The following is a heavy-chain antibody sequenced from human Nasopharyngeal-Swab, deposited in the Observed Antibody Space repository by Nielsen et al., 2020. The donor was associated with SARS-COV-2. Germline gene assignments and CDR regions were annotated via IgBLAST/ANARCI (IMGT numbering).Heavy chain of an antibody. CDR2: ISYDGSNK. Sequence: GGSLRLSCAASGFTFSSYAMHWVRQAPGKGLEWVAVISYDGSNKYYADSVKGRFTISRDNSKNTLYLQMNSLRAEDTAVYYCAREPPSLGMDVWGQGTTVTVSS. V-gene: IGHV3-30-3*01. CDR3: AREPPSLGMDV. J-gene: IGHJ6*02. CDR1: GFTFSSYA.